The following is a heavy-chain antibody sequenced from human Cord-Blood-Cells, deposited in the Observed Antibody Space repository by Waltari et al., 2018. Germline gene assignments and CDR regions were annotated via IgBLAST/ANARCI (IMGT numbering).Heavy chain of an antibody. CDR3: ARGSPFDY. Sequence: QVQLQQWGAGLLKPSETLSLTCAVYGGPFSGYYWSLIRQPPGKGLEWMGEINHSGTTNYNPSLKSRVTISVDTSKNQFSLKLSSVTAADTAVYYCARGSPFDYWGQGTLVTVSS. V-gene: IGHV4-34*01. J-gene: IGHJ4*02. CDR2: INHSGTT. CDR1: GGPFSGYY.